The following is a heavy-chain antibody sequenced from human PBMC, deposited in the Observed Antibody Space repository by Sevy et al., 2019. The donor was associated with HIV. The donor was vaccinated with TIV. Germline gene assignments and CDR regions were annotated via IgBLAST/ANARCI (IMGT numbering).Heavy chain of an antibody. Sequence: GGCLRLSCVASGFTFSSYAMHWVRQAPGKGLEWVAVISYDGSNKYYADSVKGRFTISRDNSKNMLYLQMNSLRAEDTAVYYCARGLRSYYYYDSSGYSPDYFDYWGQGTLVTVSS. D-gene: IGHD3-22*01. CDR2: ISYDGSNK. J-gene: IGHJ4*02. CDR3: ARGLRSYYYYDSSGYSPDYFDY. CDR1: GFTFSSYA. V-gene: IGHV3-30-3*01.